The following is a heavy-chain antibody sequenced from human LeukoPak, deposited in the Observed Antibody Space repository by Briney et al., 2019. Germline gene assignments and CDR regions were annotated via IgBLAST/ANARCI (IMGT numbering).Heavy chain of an antibody. J-gene: IGHJ4*02. CDR2: INHGGST. CDR1: GGSFGIYY. D-gene: IGHD3-10*01. Sequence: SETLSLTCAVYGGSFGIYYWSWVRQPPGKGLEWIGAINHGGSTNYNPSLKSRVTISVDTSKTHFSLTLSSVPAADTAMYYCAGPGAGALDYWGQGTLVTVSS. V-gene: IGHV4-34*01. CDR3: AGPGAGALDY.